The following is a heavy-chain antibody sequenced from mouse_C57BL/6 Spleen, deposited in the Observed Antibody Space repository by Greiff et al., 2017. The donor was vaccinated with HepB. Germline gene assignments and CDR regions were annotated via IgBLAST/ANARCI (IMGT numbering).Heavy chain of an antibody. CDR1: GFTFRDYG. CDR3: ARRGITTVVAKEQILAWFGH. CDR2: ISSGSSTI. D-gene: IGHD1-1*01. Sequence: VQLKESGGGLVKPGGSLKLSCAASGFTFRDYGMHWVRQAPEKGLEWVAYISSGSSTIYYADTVKGRFPISRDNAKNTLFLQMTSLRSEDTAMYYCARRGITTVVAKEQILAWFGHWCQGALATVSP. V-gene: IGHV5-17*01. J-gene: IGHJ3*01.